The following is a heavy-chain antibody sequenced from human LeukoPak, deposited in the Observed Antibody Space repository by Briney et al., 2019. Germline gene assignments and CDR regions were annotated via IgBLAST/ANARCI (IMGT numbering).Heavy chain of an antibody. D-gene: IGHD3-9*01. Sequence: PSETLSLTCTVSGGSISSHYWSWIRQPPGKGLEWIGYIYYSGSTNYNPSLKSRVIISVDTSKNQFSLKLSSVTAADTAVYYCAREPVYYDILTGYLGPLDVWGKGTTVTVSS. CDR1: GGSISSHY. J-gene: IGHJ6*04. CDR2: IYYSGST. CDR3: AREPVYYDILTGYLGPLDV. V-gene: IGHV4-59*11.